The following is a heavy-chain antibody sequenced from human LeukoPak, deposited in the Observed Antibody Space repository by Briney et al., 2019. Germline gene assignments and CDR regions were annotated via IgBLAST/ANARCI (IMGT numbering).Heavy chain of an antibody. CDR2: IYSGGST. J-gene: IGHJ4*02. CDR3: ARVYLERLTAGYFDH. Sequence: GGSLRLSCAASGFTVSSNYMSWVRQAPGKGLEWVSVIYSGGSTYYADSVKGRFTVSRDNSKNTLYLQMNSLRDEDSAAYYCARVYLERLTAGYFDHWGQGTWVTVSP. D-gene: IGHD2-8*01. V-gene: IGHV3-53*05. CDR1: GFTVSSNY.